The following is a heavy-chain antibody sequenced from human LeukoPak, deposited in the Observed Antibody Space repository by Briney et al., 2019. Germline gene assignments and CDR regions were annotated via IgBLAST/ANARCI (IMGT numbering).Heavy chain of an antibody. Sequence: GGSLRLSCAASGFTFSSYSMNWVRQAPGKGLEWVSSISDNSVYIYSADSVKGRFATSRDNAKNSLYLQMNSLRAEDTAVYYCTTPAAGPRAEYSQHWGQGTLVTVSS. CDR1: GFTFSSYS. V-gene: IGHV3-21*01. J-gene: IGHJ1*01. CDR3: TTPAAGPRAEYSQH. CDR2: ISDNSVYI. D-gene: IGHD6-13*01.